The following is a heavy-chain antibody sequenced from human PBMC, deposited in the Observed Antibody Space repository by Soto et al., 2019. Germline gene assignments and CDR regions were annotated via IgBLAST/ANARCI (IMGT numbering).Heavy chain of an antibody. V-gene: IGHV3-7*01. Sequence: GGSLRLSCAASGFTFSSYWMSWVRQAPGKGLEWVANIKQDGSEKYYVDSVKGRFTISRDNAKNSLYLQMNSLRAEDTAVYYCAREALHYDYVFLDFDYWGQGTLVTVSS. CDR1: GFTFSSYW. J-gene: IGHJ4*02. CDR3: AREALHYDYVFLDFDY. D-gene: IGHD5-12*01. CDR2: IKQDGSEK.